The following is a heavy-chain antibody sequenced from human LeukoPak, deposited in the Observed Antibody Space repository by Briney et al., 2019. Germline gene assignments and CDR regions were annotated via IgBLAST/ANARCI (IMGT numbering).Heavy chain of an antibody. J-gene: IGHJ4*02. Sequence: GASVKVSCKASGYTFTSYGISWVRQAPGQGLEWMGWISAYNGNTNYAQKLQGRVTMTTDTSTSTAYMELRSPRSDDTAVYYCARDYYYDSSGLISDYWGQGTLVTVSS. CDR1: GYTFTSYG. D-gene: IGHD3-22*01. V-gene: IGHV1-18*01. CDR3: ARDYYYDSSGLISDY. CDR2: ISAYNGNT.